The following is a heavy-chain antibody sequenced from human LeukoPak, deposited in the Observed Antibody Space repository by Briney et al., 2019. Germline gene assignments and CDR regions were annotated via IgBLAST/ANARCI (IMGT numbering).Heavy chain of an antibody. V-gene: IGHV3-74*01. CDR1: GFTFSSYW. D-gene: IGHD3-9*01. CDR2: IKYDESIT. Sequence: GGSLRLSCAASGFTFSSYWMHWVRQAPGKGLVWVSRIKYDESITNYADSVKGRFTISRDNAKNSLYLQMNSLRAEDTAVYYCATTTYYDILTGYYSPSPLLLWGQGTLVTVSS. J-gene: IGHJ4*02. CDR3: ATTTYYDILTGYYSPSPLLL.